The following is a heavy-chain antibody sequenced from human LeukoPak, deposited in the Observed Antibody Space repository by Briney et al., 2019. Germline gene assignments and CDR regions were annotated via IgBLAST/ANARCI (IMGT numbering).Heavy chain of an antibody. J-gene: IGHJ4*02. CDR2: IIPIFGTA. CDR3: TRDIDRGTGDS. CDR1: GGTFSSYA. D-gene: IGHD3-16*01. Sequence: SVKVSCKASGGTFSSYAISWVRQAPGQGLEWMGGIIPIFGTANYAQKFQGRVTITTDESTSTVYMELSSLRSEDTAVYYCTRDIDRGTGDSWGQGTLVTVSS. V-gene: IGHV1-69*05.